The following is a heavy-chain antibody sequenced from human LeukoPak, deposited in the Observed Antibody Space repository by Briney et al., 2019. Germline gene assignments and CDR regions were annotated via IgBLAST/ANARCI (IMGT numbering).Heavy chain of an antibody. CDR1: GGSISSGGYY. CDR3: AISEGYSNYAYYFDY. D-gene: IGHD4-11*01. Sequence: PSETLSLTCTVSGGSISSGGYYWSWIRQHPGKGLEWIGYIYYSGSTYYNPSLKSRVTISVDTSKNQFSLKLSSVTAADTAVYYCAISEGYSNYAYYFDYWGQGTLVTVSS. J-gene: IGHJ4*02. V-gene: IGHV4-31*03. CDR2: IYYSGST.